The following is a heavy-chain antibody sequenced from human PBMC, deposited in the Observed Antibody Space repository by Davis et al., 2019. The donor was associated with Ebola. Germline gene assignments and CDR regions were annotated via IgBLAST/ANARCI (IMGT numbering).Heavy chain of an antibody. CDR2: INPNSGGT. J-gene: IGHJ6*02. Sequence: ASVKVSCKASGYTFTGYYLHWVRQAPGQGLEWMGRINPNSGGTSYAQKFQGRVTMAWDTSISTAYMELSRLRFDDTAVYYCARGGISLTGVARDYYYGMDVWGQGTTVTVSS. V-gene: IGHV1-2*06. CDR3: ARGGISLTGVARDYYYGMDV. D-gene: IGHD3-22*01. CDR1: GYTFTGYY.